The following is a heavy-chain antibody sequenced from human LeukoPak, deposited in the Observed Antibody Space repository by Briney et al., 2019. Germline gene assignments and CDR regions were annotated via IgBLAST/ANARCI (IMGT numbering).Heavy chain of an antibody. D-gene: IGHD2-2*01. V-gene: IGHV1-2*06. CDR2: INPNSGDT. CDR1: GYTFTGYH. J-gene: IGHJ4*02. Sequence: VASVKVSCKASGYTFTGYHMHWVRQAPGQGLEWMGRINPNSGDTNYAQKFQGRVAMTRDTSISTAFMELTRLRSDDTAVYYCARDYCSSTSCLFDYWGRGTLVTVSS. CDR3: ARDYCSSTSCLFDY.